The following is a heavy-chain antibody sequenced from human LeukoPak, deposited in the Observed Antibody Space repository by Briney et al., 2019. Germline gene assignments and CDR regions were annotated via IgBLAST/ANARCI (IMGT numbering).Heavy chain of an antibody. J-gene: IGHJ4*02. D-gene: IGHD3-10*01. V-gene: IGHV1-69*13. CDR1: GGTFSSYA. CDR3: ASFRYGSGSYYADY. CDR2: IIPIFGTA. Sequence: ASVKVSCKASGGTFSSYAISWVRQAPGQGLEWMGGIIPIFGTANYAQKFQGRVTITADESTSTAYMELSSLRSEDTAVCYCASFRYGSGSYYADYWGQGTLVTVSS.